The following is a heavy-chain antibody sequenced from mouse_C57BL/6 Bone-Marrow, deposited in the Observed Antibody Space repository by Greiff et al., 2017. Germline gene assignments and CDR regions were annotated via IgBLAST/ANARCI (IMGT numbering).Heavy chain of an antibody. CDR3: ARSKYCAMDY. Sequence: QVQLQQSGAELVRPGTSVKMSCKASGYTFTNYWIGWAKQRPGHGLEWIGDIYPGGGYTNYNEKFKGKATLTADKSSSTAYMQFSSLTSEDSAIYYCARSKYCAMDYWGQGTSVTVSS. J-gene: IGHJ4*01. CDR2: IYPGGGYT. CDR1: GYTFTNYW. V-gene: IGHV1-63*01.